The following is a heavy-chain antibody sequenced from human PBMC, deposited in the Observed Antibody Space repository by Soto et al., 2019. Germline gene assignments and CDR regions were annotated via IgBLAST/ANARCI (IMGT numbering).Heavy chain of an antibody. CDR1: GYSLTSYW. CDR2: IYPGDSDT. D-gene: IGHD6-19*01. Sequence: GEPLKISCKGSGYSLTSYWIGWVRQMPGKVLEWMGIIYPGDSDTRYRPSFQGHVTISADKSISTAYLQWSSLKASATAMYYCARSRGQWLRHFEYWGQGTLVNVSS. J-gene: IGHJ4*02. CDR3: ARSRGQWLRHFEY. V-gene: IGHV5-51*01.